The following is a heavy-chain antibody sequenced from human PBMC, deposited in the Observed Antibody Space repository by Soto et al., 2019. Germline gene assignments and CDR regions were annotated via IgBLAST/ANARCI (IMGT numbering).Heavy chain of an antibody. D-gene: IGHD6-6*01. CDR1: GYTFTGYY. Sequence: ASVKVSCKASGYTFTGYYMHWVRQAPGQGLEWMGWINPNSGGTNYAQKFQGRVTMTRDTSISTAYMELSRLRSDDTAVYYCARLSLGAARAFDYWGQGTLVTVSS. CDR3: ARLSLGAARAFDY. CDR2: INPNSGGT. J-gene: IGHJ4*02. V-gene: IGHV1-2*02.